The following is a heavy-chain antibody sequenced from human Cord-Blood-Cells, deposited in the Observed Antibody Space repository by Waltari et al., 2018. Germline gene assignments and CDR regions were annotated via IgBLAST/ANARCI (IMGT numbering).Heavy chain of an antibody. V-gene: IGHV4-34*01. CDR2: INHSGST. J-gene: IGHJ4*02. CDR1: GGSFSGYY. Sequence: QVQLQQWGAGLLKPSETLSLTCAVYGGSFSGYYWSWIRQPPGKGLEWIGEINHSGSTNYNPSLKSRVTISVDTSKNQFSLKLSSVTAADTAVYYCARTGRIAARPPDYWGQGTLVTVSS. CDR3: ARTGRIAARPPDY. D-gene: IGHD6-6*01.